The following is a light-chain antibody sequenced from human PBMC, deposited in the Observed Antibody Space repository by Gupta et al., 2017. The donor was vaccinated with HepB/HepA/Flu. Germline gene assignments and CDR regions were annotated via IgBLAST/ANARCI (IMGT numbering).Light chain of an antibody. J-gene: IGKJ1*01. Sequence: EIVLTQSPGTLSLSPGERATLSCRTSQTVSSTYLAWYQQKPGQAPRLLIYGASNRATGIPDRVSGSGSGTDVTLTISRLEPEDFAVYYCHQYGSSSWTFGQGTEVEMK. CDR3: HQYGSSSWT. CDR1: QTVSSTY. V-gene: IGKV3-20*01. CDR2: GAS.